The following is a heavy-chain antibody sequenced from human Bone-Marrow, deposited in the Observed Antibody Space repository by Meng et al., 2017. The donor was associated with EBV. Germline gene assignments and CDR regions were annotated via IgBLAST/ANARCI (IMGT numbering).Heavy chain of an antibody. Sequence: EVQLVESXGALVQPGXSLRLSCEGSGFTLSRYWMHWVRQAPGKGLVWVSRINEDGSFTTYADSVKGRFTIFRDNAKNTLYLQMNSLRVEDTAVYYCSRDLVGSADSWGQGTLVTVSS. CDR2: INEDGSFT. CDR3: SRDLVGSADS. D-gene: IGHD6-25*01. V-gene: IGHV3-74*01. J-gene: IGHJ4*02. CDR1: GFTLSRYW.